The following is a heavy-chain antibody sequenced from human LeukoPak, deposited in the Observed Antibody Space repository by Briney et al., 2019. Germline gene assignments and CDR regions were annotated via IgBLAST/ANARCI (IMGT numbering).Heavy chain of an antibody. CDR3: AREGSDYYDSSGFWY. Sequence: PSETLSLTCTVSGGSISSYYWSWIRQPPGKGLEWIGYIYYSGSTNYNPSLKSRVTISVDTSKNQFSLKLTSVTAADTAVYYCAREGSDYYDSSGFWYWGQGTLVTVSS. CDR1: GGSISSYY. D-gene: IGHD3-22*01. V-gene: IGHV4-59*01. J-gene: IGHJ4*02. CDR2: IYYSGST.